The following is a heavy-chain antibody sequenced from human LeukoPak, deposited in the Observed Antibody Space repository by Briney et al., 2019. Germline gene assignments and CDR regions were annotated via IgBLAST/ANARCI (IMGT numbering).Heavy chain of an antibody. D-gene: IGHD6-13*01. Sequence: SETLSLTCTVSGGSISRYYWSWIRQPPGKGLEWIGYIYYSGSTNYNPSLKSRVTISVDTSKNQFSLKLSSVTAADTAVYYCATSYSSSWYDYWGRGTLVTVSS. CDR2: IYYSGST. V-gene: IGHV4-59*01. J-gene: IGHJ4*02. CDR1: GGSISRYY. CDR3: ATSYSSSWYDY.